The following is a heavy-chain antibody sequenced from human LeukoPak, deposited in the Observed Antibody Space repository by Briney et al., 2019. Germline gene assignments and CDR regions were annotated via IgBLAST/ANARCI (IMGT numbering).Heavy chain of an antibody. CDR3: TAGLVKTNDDC. CDR1: GFTFSTYS. CDR2: ILTKAEGGTV. J-gene: IGHJ4*02. V-gene: IGHV3-15*01. D-gene: IGHD2-21*01. Sequence: PGGSLRLSCAASGFTFSTYSMNWVRQAPGKGLEWVGRILTKAEGGTVDYAAPVKDRFTISRDDSKNTLYLHLNSLKTDDTAVYYCTAGLVKTNDDCWGQGTLVTVSS.